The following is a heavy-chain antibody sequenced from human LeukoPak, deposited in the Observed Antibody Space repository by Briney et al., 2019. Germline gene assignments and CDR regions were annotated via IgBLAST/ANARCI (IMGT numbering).Heavy chain of an antibody. V-gene: IGHV3-7*01. Sequence: GGSLRLSCVASGFTISGSWMSWVRQTPGRGLEWVANIKQDGSEKYYVESVKGRFTISRDNAKNSLYLQMNSLRAEDTAVYYCARDMVRGVIDYWGQGTLVTVSS. CDR2: IKQDGSEK. CDR3: ARDMVRGVIDY. J-gene: IGHJ4*02. CDR1: GFTISGSW. D-gene: IGHD3-10*01.